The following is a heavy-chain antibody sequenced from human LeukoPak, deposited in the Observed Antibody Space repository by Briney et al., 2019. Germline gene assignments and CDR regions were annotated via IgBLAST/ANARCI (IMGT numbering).Heavy chain of an antibody. J-gene: IGHJ4*02. CDR3: ARDSGGGSGSYYRYFDY. CDR2: IYYSGST. Sequence: PSETLSLTCSVSGGSISSYYWSWIRQPPGKGLEWIGSIYYSGSTHYNPSLKSRVTISVDTSKNQFSLKLSSVTAADTAVYYCARDSGGGSGSYYRYFDYWGQGTLVTVSS. CDR1: GGSISSYY. V-gene: IGHV4-4*08. D-gene: IGHD3-10*01.